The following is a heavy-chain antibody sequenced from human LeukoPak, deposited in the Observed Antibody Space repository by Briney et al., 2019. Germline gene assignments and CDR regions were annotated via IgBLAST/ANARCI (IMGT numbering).Heavy chain of an antibody. J-gene: IGHJ6*03. D-gene: IGHD5-24*01. Sequence: SVKVSCKASGGTFSRYAISWVRQAPGQGLEWMGGLIPIFGTANYAQKFQGRVTITTDESTSTAYMELSSLRSEDTAVYYCARSSGGDGNSYYYYMDVWGKGTTVTVYS. CDR3: ARSSGGDGNSYYYYMDV. V-gene: IGHV1-69*05. CDR2: LIPIFGTA. CDR1: GGTFSRYA.